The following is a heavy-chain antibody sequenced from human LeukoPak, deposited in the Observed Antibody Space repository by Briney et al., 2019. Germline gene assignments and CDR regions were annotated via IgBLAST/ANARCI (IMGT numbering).Heavy chain of an antibody. CDR3: AHSSGSGSYVKFDY. CDR2: IYWDDDK. D-gene: IGHD3-10*01. CDR1: GFSLSTSGVG. Sequence: CGPTLVNPTQTLTLTCTFSGFSLSTSGVGVGWIRQPPGKALEWLALIYWDDDKRYSPSLKSRLTITKDTSKNQVVLTMTNMEPVNPATYYCAHSSGSGSYVKFDYWGQGTLVTVSS. V-gene: IGHV2-5*02. J-gene: IGHJ4*02.